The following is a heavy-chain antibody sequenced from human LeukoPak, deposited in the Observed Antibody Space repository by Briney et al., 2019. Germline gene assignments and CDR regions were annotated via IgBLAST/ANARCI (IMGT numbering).Heavy chain of an antibody. CDR1: GFTFSSYG. CDR2: ISYDGSNK. J-gene: IGHJ3*02. Sequence: RRSLRLSCAASGFTFSSYGMHWVRQAPGKGLEWVAVISYDGSNKYYADSVKGRFTISRDNSKNTLYLQMNSLRAEDTAAYYCATSPITVTTPTSKADIWGQGTMVTVSS. V-gene: IGHV3-30*03. D-gene: IGHD4-17*01. CDR3: ATSPITVTTPTSKADI.